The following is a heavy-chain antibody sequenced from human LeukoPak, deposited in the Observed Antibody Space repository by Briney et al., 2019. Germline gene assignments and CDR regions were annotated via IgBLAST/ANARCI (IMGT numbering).Heavy chain of an antibody. V-gene: IGHV4-34*01. CDR3: TRAVAGHPD. D-gene: IGHD6-19*01. Sequence: SETLSLTCAVSGVPFSNYYWSWVRQSPRQGLEWIGEINHSGYTNYNPSLRSRVTMSIDTSKNQFSLILTSVTAADAGVYYCTRAVAGHPDWGQGTLVTVSS. CDR2: INHSGYT. J-gene: IGHJ4*02. CDR1: GVPFSNYY.